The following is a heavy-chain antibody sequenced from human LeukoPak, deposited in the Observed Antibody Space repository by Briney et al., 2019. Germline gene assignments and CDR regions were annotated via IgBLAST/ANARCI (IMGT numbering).Heavy chain of an antibody. CDR2: IRSEANSYAT. V-gene: IGHV3-73*01. CDR1: GFTFSGSA. CDR3: TSPQGRRNDAFDI. D-gene: IGHD2-15*01. J-gene: IGHJ3*02. Sequence: GGSLRLSCAASGFTFSGSAMHWVRQASGKGLEWVGRIRSEANSYATAYAASVKGRFTISRDDSKNTAYLQMNNLKTEDTAVYYCTSPQGRRNDAFDIWGQGTMVTVSS.